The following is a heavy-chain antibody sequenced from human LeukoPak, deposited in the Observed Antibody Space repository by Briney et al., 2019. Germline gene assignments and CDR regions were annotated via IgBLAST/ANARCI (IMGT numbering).Heavy chain of an antibody. J-gene: IGHJ4*02. V-gene: IGHV4-4*07. CDR2: IYTSGST. Sequence: TSETLSLTCTVSGGSISSYYWSWIRQPAGKGLEWIGRIYTSGSTNYNPSLKSRVTMSVDTSKNQFSLKLSSVTAADTAVYYCARVPPDLMVRGHYFDYWGQGTLVTVSS. CDR3: ARVPPDLMVRGHYFDY. CDR1: GGSISSYY. D-gene: IGHD3-10*01.